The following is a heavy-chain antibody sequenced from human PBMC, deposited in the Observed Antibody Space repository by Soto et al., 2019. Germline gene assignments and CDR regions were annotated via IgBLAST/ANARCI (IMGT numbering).Heavy chain of an antibody. CDR1: GYTCTGYY. V-gene: IGHV1-2*02. J-gene: IGHJ4*02. CDR3: ARGNLWFGDTLDY. D-gene: IGHD3-10*01. Sequence: ASVKVSCKASGYTCTGYYMHWVRQAPGQGLEWMGWINPNSGGTNYAQKFQGRITMTRDTSISTAYMELSRLRSDDTAVYYCARGNLWFGDTLDYWGQGTLVTSPQ. CDR2: INPNSGGT.